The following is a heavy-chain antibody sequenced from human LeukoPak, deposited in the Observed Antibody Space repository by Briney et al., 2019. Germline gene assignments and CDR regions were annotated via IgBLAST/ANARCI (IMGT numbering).Heavy chain of an antibody. V-gene: IGHV4-59*08. D-gene: IGHD2-8*02. CDR2: IYYSGTT. J-gene: IGHJ3*02. CDR3: ARHLWSMTSVAFEI. CDR1: GGSLSSYY. Sequence: SETLSLTCTVSGGSLSSYYWSWIRQPPGKGLEWIGNIYYSGTTNYNPALKSRVTISVDTSKNQFSLRLSSVTAADTAVYFCARHLWSMTSVAFEIWGQGTMVTVSS.